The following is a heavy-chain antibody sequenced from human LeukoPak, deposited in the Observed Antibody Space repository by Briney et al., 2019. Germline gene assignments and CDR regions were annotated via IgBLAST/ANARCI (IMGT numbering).Heavy chain of an antibody. CDR1: GFTVSSNY. V-gene: IGHV3-53*01. CDR2: IYSDGTT. Sequence: PGRSLRLSCAASGFTVSSNYMSWVRQAPGKGLECVSVIYSDGTTYYADSVKGRFTISRDKSKNTLYLQMNILRAEDTAVYYCAVYYYGSGSQKSYYYYMDVWGKGTTVTVSS. D-gene: IGHD3-10*01. J-gene: IGHJ6*03. CDR3: AVYYYGSGSQKSYYYYMDV.